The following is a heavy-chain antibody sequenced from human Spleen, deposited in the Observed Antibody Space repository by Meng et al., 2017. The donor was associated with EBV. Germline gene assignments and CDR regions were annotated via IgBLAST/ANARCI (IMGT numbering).Heavy chain of an antibody. V-gene: IGHV6-1*01. CDR2: TYYRSKWYN. CDR3: ARDGGSYYRELIS. CDR1: GDSVSSNSAA. D-gene: IGHD1-26*01. J-gene: IGHJ4*02. Sequence: QLQLQQSGPXLVKPXXXLSPTCAXPGDSVSSNSAAWNWIRQSPSRGLEWLGRTYYRSKWYNDYAVSVKSRISINSDTSKNQFSLQLNSVTPEDTAVYYCARDGGSYYRELISWGQGTLVTVSS.